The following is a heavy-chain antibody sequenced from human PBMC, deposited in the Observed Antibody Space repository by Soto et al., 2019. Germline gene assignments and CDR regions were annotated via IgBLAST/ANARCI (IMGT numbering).Heavy chain of an antibody. D-gene: IGHD5-12*01. CDR2: FDVGNGDT. J-gene: IGHJ6*02. CDR3: AREGVAPYYYYGMDV. V-gene: IGHV1-3*01. Sequence: ASVKVSCKASGYIFTNYAIHWVRQAPGQRLEWMGWFDVGNGDTKYSQKFQDRVTITTDTSASTAYMELSSLRSEDTAVYYCAREGVAPYYYYGMDVWGQGTPVTVSS. CDR1: GYIFTNYA.